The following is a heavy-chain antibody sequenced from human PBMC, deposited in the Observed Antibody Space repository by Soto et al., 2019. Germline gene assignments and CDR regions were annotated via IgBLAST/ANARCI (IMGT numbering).Heavy chain of an antibody. J-gene: IGHJ3*02. CDR1: NDSISSSNYY. Sequence: PSETLSLTCIVSNDSISSSNYYWGWIRQSPLKGLEWIGSIYYSGTTYYNPSLQSRVTMSVDTSKNQFSLRLSSVTAADTAVYFCARQCPFYSDNSGYRSSCAFDIWGQGTMVTVSS. CDR3: ARQCPFYSDNSGYRSSCAFDI. V-gene: IGHV4-39*01. CDR2: IYYSGTT. D-gene: IGHD3-22*01.